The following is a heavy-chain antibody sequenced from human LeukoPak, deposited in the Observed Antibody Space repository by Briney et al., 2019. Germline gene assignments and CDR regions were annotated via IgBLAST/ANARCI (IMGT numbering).Heavy chain of an antibody. J-gene: IGHJ4*02. V-gene: IGHV4-30-2*01. CDR2: IYHSGTT. CDR3: ARGVAGYGPYDY. CDR1: GGSISSGGYS. D-gene: IGHD5-12*01. Sequence: PSQTLSLTCAVSGGSISSGGYSWSWIRQPPGKGLEWTGYIYHSGTTYYNPSLKSRVTISLDTPKNQFSLRLNSVTAADTAVYYCARGVAGYGPYDYWGQGTLVTVSS.